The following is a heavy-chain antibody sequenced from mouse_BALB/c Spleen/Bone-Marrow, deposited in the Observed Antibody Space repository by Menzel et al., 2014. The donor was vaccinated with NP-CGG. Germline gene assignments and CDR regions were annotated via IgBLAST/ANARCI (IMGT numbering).Heavy chain of an antibody. J-gene: IGHJ3*01. CDR3: VRQGPYGNYGGFAY. CDR2: ISSGGSYT. Sequence: EVKVVESGGDLVKPGGSLKLSSAASGFTFSSYGMSWVRQTPDKSLEWVATISSGGSYTYYPDSVKGRFTISRDNAKNTLYLQMSSLKSEDTAMYYCVRQGPYGNYGGFAYWGQGTLVTVSA. CDR1: GFTFSSYG. D-gene: IGHD2-10*02. V-gene: IGHV5-6*01.